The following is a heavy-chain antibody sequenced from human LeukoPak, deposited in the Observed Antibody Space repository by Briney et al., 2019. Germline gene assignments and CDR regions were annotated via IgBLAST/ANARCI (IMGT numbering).Heavy chain of an antibody. D-gene: IGHD6-13*01. J-gene: IGHJ6*03. CDR2: IYPGDSDT. V-gene: IGHV5-51*01. CDR3: ATSAASPYYYYMDV. Sequence: PGGSLRLSCKGSGYSFTSYWIGWVRQMPGKGLEWTGIIYPGDSDTRYSPSFQGQVTISADKSISTAYLQWSSLKASDTAMYYCATSAASPYYYYMDVWGKGTTVTVSS. CDR1: GYSFTSYW.